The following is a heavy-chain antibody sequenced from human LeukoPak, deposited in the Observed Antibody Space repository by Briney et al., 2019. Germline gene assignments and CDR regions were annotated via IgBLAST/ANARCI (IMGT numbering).Heavy chain of an antibody. V-gene: IGHV4-39*07. D-gene: IGHD1-26*01. J-gene: IGHJ4*02. CDR3: ARDLRIVGATVLDY. Sequence: SETLSLTCTVSGGSISSSSYYWGWIRQPPGKGLEWIGSIYYSGGTYYNPSLKSRVTISVDTSKNQFSLKLSSVTAADTAVYYCARDLRIVGATVLDYWGQGTLVTVSS. CDR1: GGSISSSSYY. CDR2: IYYSGGT.